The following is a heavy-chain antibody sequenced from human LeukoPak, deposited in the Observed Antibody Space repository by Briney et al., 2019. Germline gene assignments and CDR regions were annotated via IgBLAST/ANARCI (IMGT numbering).Heavy chain of an antibody. V-gene: IGHV1-2*02. D-gene: IGHD6-19*01. CDR2: INPNSGGT. CDR1: GYTFIGYY. J-gene: IGHJ4*02. CDR3: ARVHRSGWYSDY. Sequence: ASVKVSCKASGYTFIGYYMHWVRQAPGQGLEWMGWINPNSGGTNYAQRFQGRVTMTRDTSISTAYMELSRLRSDDTAVYYCARVHRSGWYSDYWGQGTLVTVSS.